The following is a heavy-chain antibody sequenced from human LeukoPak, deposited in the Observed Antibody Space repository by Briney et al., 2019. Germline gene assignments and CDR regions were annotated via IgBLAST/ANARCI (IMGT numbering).Heavy chain of an antibody. CDR1: GFTFSSYA. CDR3: TRERLDDSSGYSVFDY. CDR2: IRSKAYGGTT. Sequence: PGGSLRLSCAASGFTFSSYAMSWFRQAPGKGLEWVGFIRSKAYGGTTEYAASVKGRFTISRDDSKSIAYLQMNSLKTEDTAVYYCTRERLDDSSGYSVFDYWGQGTLVTVSS. D-gene: IGHD3-22*01. V-gene: IGHV3-49*03. J-gene: IGHJ4*02.